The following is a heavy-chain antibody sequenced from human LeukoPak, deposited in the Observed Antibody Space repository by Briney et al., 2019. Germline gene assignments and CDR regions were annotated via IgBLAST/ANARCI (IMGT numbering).Heavy chain of an antibody. CDR1: GFTFSSYG. CDR2: ISYDGSNK. J-gene: IGHJ4*02. V-gene: IGHV3-30*18. CDR3: AKDSHRYFDY. Sequence: GGSLRLSCAASGFTFSSYGMHWVRQAPGKGLEWVAVISYDGSNKYYADSVKGRFTISRDNPKNTLYLQMNSLRAEDTAVYYCAKDSHRYFDYWGQGTLVTVSS.